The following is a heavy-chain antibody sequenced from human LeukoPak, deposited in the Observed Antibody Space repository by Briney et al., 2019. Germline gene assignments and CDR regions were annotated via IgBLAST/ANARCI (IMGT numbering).Heavy chain of an antibody. CDR2: INPSGGGT. Sequence: ASVKVSCKASGYTFTSYYMHWVRQAPGQGLEWMGIINPSGGGTSYAQKFQGRVTMTRDTSTSTVYMELGSLRSEDTAVYYCARSITMVRGDDAFDIWGQGTMVTVSS. CDR3: ARSITMVRGDDAFDI. J-gene: IGHJ3*02. V-gene: IGHV1-46*01. D-gene: IGHD3-10*01. CDR1: GYTFTSYY.